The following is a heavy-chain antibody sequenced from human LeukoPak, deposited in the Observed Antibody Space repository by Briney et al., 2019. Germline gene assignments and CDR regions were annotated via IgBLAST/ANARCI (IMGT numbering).Heavy chain of an antibody. V-gene: IGHV1-18*01. D-gene: IGHD2-2*01. Sequence: ASVKVSCKASGYTFTSYGISWVRQAPGQGLEWMGWISAYNGNTNYAQKLQGRVTMTTDTSTSTAYMELRSLRSDDTAVYYCARGCSSTSCCYYGMDVWGQGTTVTVSS. J-gene: IGHJ6*02. CDR1: GYTFTSYG. CDR2: ISAYNGNT. CDR3: ARGCSSTSCCYYGMDV.